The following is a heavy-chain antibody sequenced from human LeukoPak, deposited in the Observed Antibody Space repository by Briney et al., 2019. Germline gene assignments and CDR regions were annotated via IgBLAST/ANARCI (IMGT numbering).Heavy chain of an antibody. CDR3: ARTLLAYYYDSNEGAGDY. CDR2: IYYSGST. Sequence: SETLSLTRTVSRGSISSSSYYWGWIRQPPGEGLEWIGSIYYSGSTYYNPSLKSRVTISVDTSKNQFSLKLGSVTAADTAVYYCARTLLAYYYDSNEGAGDYWGQGTLVTVSS. V-gene: IGHV4-39*01. CDR1: RGSISSSSYY. J-gene: IGHJ4*02. D-gene: IGHD3-22*01.